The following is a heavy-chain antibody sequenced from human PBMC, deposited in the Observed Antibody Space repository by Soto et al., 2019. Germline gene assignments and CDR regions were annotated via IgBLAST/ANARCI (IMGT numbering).Heavy chain of an antibody. V-gene: IGHV3-23*01. CDR3: AKGSSSSSPYYFDY. D-gene: IGHD2-2*01. CDR2: ITGGGGDT. CDR1: GFTFINYA. Sequence: GGSLRLSCAASGFTFINYAMGCVRQAPGKGLEWFSAITGGGGDTYYADSVKGRFTISRDNSNSALFLQMNSLEAEDTAVYYCAKGSSSSSPYYFDYWAQGTLVTVSS. J-gene: IGHJ4*02.